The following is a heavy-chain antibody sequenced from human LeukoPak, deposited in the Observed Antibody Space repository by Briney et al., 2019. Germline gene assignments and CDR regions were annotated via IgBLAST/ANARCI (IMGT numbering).Heavy chain of an antibody. Sequence: PSETLSLTCTVSGGSISSGSYYWSWIRQPPGKGLEWIGYIYYSGSTNYNPSLKSRVTISVDTSKNQFSLKLSSVTAADTAVYYCAREQYTYGMDVWGQGTTVAVSS. J-gene: IGHJ6*02. CDR1: GGSISSGSYY. V-gene: IGHV4-61*01. CDR3: AREQYTYGMDV. D-gene: IGHD4-11*01. CDR2: IYYSGST.